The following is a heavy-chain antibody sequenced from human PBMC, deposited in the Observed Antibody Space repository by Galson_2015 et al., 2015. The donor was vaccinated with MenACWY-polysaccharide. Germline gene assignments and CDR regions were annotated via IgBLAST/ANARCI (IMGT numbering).Heavy chain of an antibody. CDR3: AKGLGSFDF. CDR1: GFPFSRYA. J-gene: IGHJ4*02. D-gene: IGHD3-10*01. V-gene: IGHV3-23*01. CDR2: VSGTDGNT. Sequence: SLRLPCAASGFPFSRYAMTWVRQAPGKGLEWVSTVSGTDGNTYYAASVRGRFTISRDNSKNTVYLQMNSLRAEDTAIYYCAKGLGSFDFWGQGNLVTVSS.